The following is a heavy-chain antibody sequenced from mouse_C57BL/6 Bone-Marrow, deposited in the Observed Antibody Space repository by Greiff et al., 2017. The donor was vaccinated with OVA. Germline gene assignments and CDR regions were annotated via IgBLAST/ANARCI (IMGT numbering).Heavy chain of an antibody. CDR2: INPSSGYT. V-gene: IGHV1-4*01. CDR3: ARSWLGSMDY. CDR1: GYTFTSYT. D-gene: IGHD1-1*02. Sequence: LQESGAELARPGASVKMSCKASGYTFTSYTMHWVKQRPGQGLEWIGYINPSSGYTKYNQKFKDKATLTADKSSSTAYMQLSSLTSEDSAVYYCARSWLGSMDYWGQGTSVTVSS. J-gene: IGHJ4*01.